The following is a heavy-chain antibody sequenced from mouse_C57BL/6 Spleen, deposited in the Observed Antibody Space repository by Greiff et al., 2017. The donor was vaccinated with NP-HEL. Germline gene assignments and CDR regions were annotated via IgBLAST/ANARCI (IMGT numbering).Heavy chain of an antibody. CDR2: ISDGGSYT. D-gene: IGHD1-1*01. CDR1: GFTFSSYA. J-gene: IGHJ1*03. V-gene: IGHV5-4*01. Sequence: EVQRVESGGGLVKPGGSLKLSCAASGFTFSSYAMSWVRQTPEKRLEWVATISDGGSYTYYPDNVKGRFTISRDNAKNNLYLQMSHLKSEDTAMYYCARGSHYYGSSYDYWYFDVWGTGTTVTVSS. CDR3: ARGSHYYGSSYDYWYFDV.